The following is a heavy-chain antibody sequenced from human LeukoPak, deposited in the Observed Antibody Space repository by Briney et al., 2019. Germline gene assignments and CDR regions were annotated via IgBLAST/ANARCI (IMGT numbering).Heavy chain of an antibody. CDR1: GFTFSRYW. CDR2: IKGDESST. Sequence: TGVSLRLSCAASGFTFSRYWMHWVRQVPGKGLVWVSRIKGDESSTNYADSVKGRFTISRDNAKNTLYLQMNSLRVEDTGVYYCAREQLVFSLGLWGQGTLVTVSS. CDR3: AREQLVFSLGL. V-gene: IGHV3-74*01. D-gene: IGHD1-1*01. J-gene: IGHJ4*02.